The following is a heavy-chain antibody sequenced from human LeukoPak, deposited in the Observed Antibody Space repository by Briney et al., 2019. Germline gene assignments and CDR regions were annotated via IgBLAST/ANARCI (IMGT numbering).Heavy chain of an antibody. J-gene: IGHJ5*02. CDR3: ARGAYSNYYHRSRWFDP. V-gene: IGHV4-34*01. Sequence: PSETLSLTCAVYGGSFSGYYWSWIRQPPGKGLEWIGEINHSGSTNYNPSLESRVTISVDTSKNQFSLKLSSVTAADTAVYYCARGAYSNYYHRSRWFDPWGQGTLVTVSS. D-gene: IGHD4-11*01. CDR2: INHSGST. CDR1: GGSFSGYY.